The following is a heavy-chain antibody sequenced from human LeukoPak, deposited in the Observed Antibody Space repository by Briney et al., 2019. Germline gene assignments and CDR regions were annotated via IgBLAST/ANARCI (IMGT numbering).Heavy chain of an antibody. V-gene: IGHV5-10-1*01. CDR2: IDPSDSYT. J-gene: IGHJ3*02. CDR3: ARKGKGPNDAFDI. D-gene: IGHD3-10*01. Sequence: GESQRISCKGSGYSFISYWISWVRQMPGKGLEWMGRIDPSDSYTNYSPSFQGHVTISPDKSISTAYLQWSSLKASDTAMYYCARKGKGPNDAFDIWGQGTMFSASS. CDR1: GYSFISYW.